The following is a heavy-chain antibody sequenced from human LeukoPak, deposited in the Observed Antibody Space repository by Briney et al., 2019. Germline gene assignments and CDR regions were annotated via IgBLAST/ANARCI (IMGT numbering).Heavy chain of an antibody. CDR2: IRGCGGNT. J-gene: IGHJ4*02. V-gene: IGHV3-23*01. CDR3: AKDALAAAGIYCFDY. D-gene: IGHD6-13*01. Sequence: PGGSLRLSCAASGFPFSSYAMSWARQAPGKGLEWVSDIRGCGGNTYYADSVKGRFTISRDNSKNPLYLQMNSLRAEDTAVYYCAKDALAAAGIYCFDYWGQGTLVTVSS. CDR1: GFPFSSYA.